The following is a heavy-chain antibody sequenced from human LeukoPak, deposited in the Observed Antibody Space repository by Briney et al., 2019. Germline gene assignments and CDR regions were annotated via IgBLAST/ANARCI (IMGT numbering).Heavy chain of an antibody. J-gene: IGHJ4*02. CDR1: GFTFSSYS. D-gene: IGHD1-26*01. Sequence: GGSLRLSCAASGFTFSSYSMNWVRQAPGKGLEWVSSISSSSSYIYYADSVKGRFTISRDNAKNSLYLQMNSLRAEDTAVYYCAKDRGSSTYMRYFDYWGQGTLVTVSS. V-gene: IGHV3-21*01. CDR2: ISSSSSYI. CDR3: AKDRGSSTYMRYFDY.